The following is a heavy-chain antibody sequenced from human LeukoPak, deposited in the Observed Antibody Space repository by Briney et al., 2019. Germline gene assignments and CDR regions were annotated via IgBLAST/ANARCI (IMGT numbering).Heavy chain of an antibody. V-gene: IGHV4-59*12. D-gene: IGHD1-26*01. Sequence: KPSETLSLTCTVSGGYISAYYWSWIRQPPGKGLEWIGYIYYTGSAKYNPSLKSRVTISVDESKNQFSLKLSSVTAADTAVYYCARRRRIVGATPGAFDIWGQGTMVTVSS. CDR3: ARRRRIVGATPGAFDI. J-gene: IGHJ3*02. CDR1: GGYISAYY. CDR2: IYYTGSA.